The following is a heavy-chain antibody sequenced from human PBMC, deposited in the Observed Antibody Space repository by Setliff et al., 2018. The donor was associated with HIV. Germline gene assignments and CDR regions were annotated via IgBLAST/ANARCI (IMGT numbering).Heavy chain of an antibody. CDR3: VRDPEGGYFDY. Sequence: SETLSLTCTVSGGSISNSRYYWSWIRQPPGKGLEWIGSIYYSGSTYYNPSLKSRVTISVDTSKNQFSLKLSAVTAADAAVYYCVRDPEGGYFDYWGQGTLVTVSS. J-gene: IGHJ4*02. D-gene: IGHD3-16*01. CDR2: IYYSGST. CDR1: GGSISNSRYY. V-gene: IGHV4-39*02.